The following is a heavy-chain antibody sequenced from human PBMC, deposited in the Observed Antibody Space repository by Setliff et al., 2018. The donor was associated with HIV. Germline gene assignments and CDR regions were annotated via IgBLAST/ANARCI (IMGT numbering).Heavy chain of an antibody. Sequence: PGESLKISCAASGFIFSDHWMTWVRQAPGKGLEWVANIKQDGSEKYYVDSAKGRFTISRDNVKNSLYLQMNSLRAEDTAIYFCVRDGNVGWNDLDYWGQGTLVTVSS. D-gene: IGHD1-1*01. J-gene: IGHJ4*02. CDR3: VRDGNVGWNDLDY. CDR2: IKQDGSEK. V-gene: IGHV3-7*03. CDR1: GFIFSDHW.